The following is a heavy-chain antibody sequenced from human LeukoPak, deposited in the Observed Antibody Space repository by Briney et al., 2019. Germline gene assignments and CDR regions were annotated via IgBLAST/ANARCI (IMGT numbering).Heavy chain of an antibody. D-gene: IGHD1-26*01. V-gene: IGHV3-74*01. CDR1: GFTFSSYW. CDR3: PRVLRSWELLPEAGY. CDR2: INSDGSST. Sequence: GGSLRLSCAASGFTFSSYWMHWVRQAPGKGLVWVSRINSDGSSTSYADSVKGRFTISRDNAKNTLYLQTNSLRADDTAVYYCPRVLRSWELLPEAGYWRQGTLVTVSS. J-gene: IGHJ4*02.